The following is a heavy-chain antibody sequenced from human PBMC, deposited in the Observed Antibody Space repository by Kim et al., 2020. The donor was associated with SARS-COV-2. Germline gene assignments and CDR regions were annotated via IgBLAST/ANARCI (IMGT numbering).Heavy chain of an antibody. CDR2: IYHSGST. CDR3: ARGETGTHHFDY. Sequence: SETLSLTCAVSGGSISSGGYSWSWIRQPPGKGLEWIGYIYHSGSTYYNPSLKSRVTISVDRSKNQFSLKLSSVTAADTAVYYCARGETGTHHFDYWGQGTLVTVSS. V-gene: IGHV4-30-2*01. D-gene: IGHD1-1*01. J-gene: IGHJ4*02. CDR1: GGSISSGGYS.